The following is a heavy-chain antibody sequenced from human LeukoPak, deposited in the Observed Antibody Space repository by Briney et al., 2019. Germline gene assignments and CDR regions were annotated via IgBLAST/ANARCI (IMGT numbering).Heavy chain of an antibody. D-gene: IGHD1-7*01. CDR2: IRSGATTI. Sequence: GGSLRLSCEASGFSFSDYYMSWIRQPPGKGLEWIAYIRSGATTIYYADSVKGRFTISRDNAKNSLYLQMNSLRAEDTAVYYCARSSRELGGYAPWELMPPFDYWGQGTLVTVSS. CDR3: ARSSRELGGYAPWELMPPFDY. CDR1: GFSFSDYY. J-gene: IGHJ4*02. V-gene: IGHV3-11*04.